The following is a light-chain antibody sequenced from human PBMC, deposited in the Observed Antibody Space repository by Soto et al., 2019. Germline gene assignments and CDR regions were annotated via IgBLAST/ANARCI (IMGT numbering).Light chain of an antibody. V-gene: IGKV1-5*03. J-gene: IGKJ1*01. CDR2: KAS. Sequence: DIQMTQSPSTLSASVGDRVTITCRASQNIYTWLAWYQQKPGKAPNFLIFKASNLETGLPSRFSGNGSVTEFSLSISSLQPDDFATYYCQQYYDFRTFGQGTKVEIK. CDR1: QNIYTW. CDR3: QQYYDFRT.